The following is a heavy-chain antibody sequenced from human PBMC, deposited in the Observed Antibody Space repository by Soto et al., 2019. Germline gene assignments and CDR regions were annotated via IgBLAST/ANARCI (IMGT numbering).Heavy chain of an antibody. CDR1: GASISSFY. D-gene: IGHD2-2*01. Sequence: SETLSLTCIVSGASISSFYWSWIRQPPGKELEWIGYMYHSGRSSYNPSLKSRVTISVDTSTNQFSLRLRSVTAADTAVYYCARVRTSNGMDVWGQGTTVTSP. CDR2: MYHSGRS. CDR3: ARVRTSNGMDV. V-gene: IGHV4-59*01. J-gene: IGHJ6*02.